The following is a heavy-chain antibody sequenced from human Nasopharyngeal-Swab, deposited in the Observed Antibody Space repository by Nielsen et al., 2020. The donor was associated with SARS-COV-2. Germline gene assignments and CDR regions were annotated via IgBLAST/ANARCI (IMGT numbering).Heavy chain of an antibody. J-gene: IGHJ4*02. CDR2: IIPIFGTA. CDR3: ARGGGYNSWGLSLVYYFDY. D-gene: IGHD5-24*01. CDR1: GGTFSSYA. Sequence: SVKVSCKASGGTFSSYAISWVRQAPGQGLEWMGGIIPIFGTANYAQKFQGRVTITADESSRTAYMELSSLRSEDTAVYYCARGGGYNSWGLSLVYYFDYWGQGTLVTVSS. V-gene: IGHV1-69*13.